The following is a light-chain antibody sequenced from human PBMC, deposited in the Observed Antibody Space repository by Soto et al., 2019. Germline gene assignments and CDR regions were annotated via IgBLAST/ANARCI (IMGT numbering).Light chain of an antibody. CDR3: QQTYSTPWT. CDR2: GAS. V-gene: IGKV1-39*01. Sequence: DIQMTQYPSSLSASMGDRVSITCRASQSIGTDLNWYQQKPGKAPKLLIYGASTLQGGVPSRFSGSVSGTEFTLTISSLQPGDLATYFCQQTYSTPWTFGQGTKVDIK. J-gene: IGKJ1*01. CDR1: QSIGTD.